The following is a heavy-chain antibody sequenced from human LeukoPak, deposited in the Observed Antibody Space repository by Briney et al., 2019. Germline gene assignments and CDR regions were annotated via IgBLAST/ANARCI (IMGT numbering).Heavy chain of an antibody. CDR3: ANIAAAGGFDY. CDR1: GFTFSSYG. CDR2: IRCDGSNK. Sequence: GGSLRLSCAASGFTFSSYGMHWVRQAPGKGLEWVAFIRCDGSNKYYADSVKGRFTISRDNSKNTLYLQMNSLRAEDTAVYYCANIAAAGGFDYWGQGTLVTVSS. D-gene: IGHD6-13*01. V-gene: IGHV3-30*02. J-gene: IGHJ4*02.